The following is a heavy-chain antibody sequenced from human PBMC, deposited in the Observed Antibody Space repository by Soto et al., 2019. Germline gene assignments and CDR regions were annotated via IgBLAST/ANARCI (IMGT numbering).Heavy chain of an antibody. CDR2: IYYSVTT. CDR3: ARFQPRTFDY. Sequence: SETLSLTCTVSGASISGGVYYWSWLRQHPGTGLEWIGYIYYSVTTYYNPSLRGRLTISVDTSKNQFSLKVSSVTAADTAVYYCARFQPRTFDYWGQGILVTVS. CDR1: GASISGGVYY. J-gene: IGHJ4*02. D-gene: IGHD1-7*01. V-gene: IGHV4-31*03.